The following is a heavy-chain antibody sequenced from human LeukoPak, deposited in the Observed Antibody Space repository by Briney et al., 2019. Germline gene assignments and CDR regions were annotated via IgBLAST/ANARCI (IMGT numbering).Heavy chain of an antibody. CDR3: ARDLTMIAPEDAFDI. V-gene: IGHV1-69*05. CDR2: IIPIFGTA. Sequence: SVKVSCKASGGTFSSYAISWVRQAPGQGLEWVGRIIPIFGTANYAQKFQGRVTITTDESTSTAYMELSSLRSEDTAVYYCARDLTMIAPEDAFDIWGQGTMVTVSS. CDR1: GGTFSSYA. J-gene: IGHJ3*02. D-gene: IGHD3-22*01.